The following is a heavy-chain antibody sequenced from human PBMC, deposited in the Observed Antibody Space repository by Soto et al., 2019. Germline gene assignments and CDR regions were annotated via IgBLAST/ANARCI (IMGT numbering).Heavy chain of an antibody. CDR2: ISSSSSYI. J-gene: IGHJ4*02. CDR3: ARGGSPFRSGYDPDY. D-gene: IGHD5-12*01. Sequence: VGSLRLSCAVSGFTFSSYSMNWVRQAPGKGLEWVSSISSSSSYIYYADSVKGRFTISRDNAKNSLYLQMNSLRAEDTAVYYCARGGSPFRSGYDPDYWGQGTLVTGSS. CDR1: GFTFSSYS. V-gene: IGHV3-21*01.